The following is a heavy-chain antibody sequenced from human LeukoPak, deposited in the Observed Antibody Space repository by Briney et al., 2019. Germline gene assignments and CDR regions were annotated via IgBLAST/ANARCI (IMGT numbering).Heavy chain of an antibody. V-gene: IGHV3-7*03. CDR2: MKPDGTEK. CDR1: GFSFSSYW. D-gene: IGHD2-2*01. J-gene: IGHJ6*03. CDR3: ARGPECSSTSCYYYYYMDV. Sequence: GGSLRLSCVASGFSFSSYWINWVRQAPGEGLEWVAHMKPDGTEKYYLDSVKGRFTISRDNAKNSLYLQMNSLRPEDTAVYYCARGPECSSTSCYYYYYMDVWGKGTTVTVSS.